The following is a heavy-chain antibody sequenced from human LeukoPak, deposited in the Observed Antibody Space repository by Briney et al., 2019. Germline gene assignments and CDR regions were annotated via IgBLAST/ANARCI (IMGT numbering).Heavy chain of an antibody. V-gene: IGHV4-38-2*01. Sequence: SETLSLTCAVSGYSISSGFYWGWIRQPPGNGLEWIGNIYHDGRNYYNASLKSRVTISVDTSKNQFSLKLSSVTAADTAVYYCARFLGGNGLSYYGMDVWGKGTTVTVSS. J-gene: IGHJ6*04. CDR1: GYSISSGFY. D-gene: IGHD1-1*01. CDR2: IYHDGRN. CDR3: ARFLGGNGLSYYGMDV.